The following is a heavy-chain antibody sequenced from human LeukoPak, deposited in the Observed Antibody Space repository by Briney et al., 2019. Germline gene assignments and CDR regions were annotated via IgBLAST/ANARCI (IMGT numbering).Heavy chain of an antibody. Sequence: GGSLRLSCAASGFTFSSYGMHWVRQAPGKGLEWVAFIRYDGSNKFYADSVRGRFTISRDNSKNTLYLQMNSLRAEDTAVYYCTKDLGSGYDSEAFDIWGQGTVVTVSS. CDR3: TKDLGSGYDSEAFDI. CDR1: GFTFSSYG. D-gene: IGHD5-12*01. V-gene: IGHV3-30*02. CDR2: IRYDGSNK. J-gene: IGHJ3*02.